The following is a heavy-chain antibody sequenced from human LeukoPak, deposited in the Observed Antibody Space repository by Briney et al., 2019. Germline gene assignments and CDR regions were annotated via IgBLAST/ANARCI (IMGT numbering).Heavy chain of an antibody. V-gene: IGHV4-39*01. Sequence: PSETLSLTCTVSGGSISSSSYYWGWIRQPPGKGLEWIGSIYYSGSTYYNPSLKSRVTISVGTSKNQFSLKLSSVTAADTAVYYCARSPDYYDSSGYLDYWGQGTLVTVSS. CDR2: IYYSGST. CDR1: GGSISSSSYY. D-gene: IGHD3-22*01. CDR3: ARSPDYYDSSGYLDY. J-gene: IGHJ4*02.